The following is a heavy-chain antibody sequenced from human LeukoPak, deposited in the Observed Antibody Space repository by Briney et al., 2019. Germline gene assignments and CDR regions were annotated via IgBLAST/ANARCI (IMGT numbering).Heavy chain of an antibody. J-gene: IGHJ5*02. CDR2: IIPIFGTA. CDR3: ARAVGVLRNWFDP. D-gene: IGHD4/OR15-4a*01. V-gene: IGHV1-69*05. CDR1: GGTFSSYA. Sequence: SVKVSCKASGGTFSSYAISWVRQAPGQGLEWTGGIIPIFGTANYAQKFQGRVTITTDESTSTAYMELSSLRSEDTAVYYCARAVGVLRNWFDPWGQGTLVTVSS.